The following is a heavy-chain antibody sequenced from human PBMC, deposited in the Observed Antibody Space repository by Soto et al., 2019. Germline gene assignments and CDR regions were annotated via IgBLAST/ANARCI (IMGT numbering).Heavy chain of an antibody. Sequence: PAQALSLTCVISGDSVSSNSAAWNWTRQSPSRGLEWLGRTYYRSRWYNDYAVSVRSRITVNADTSKNQFALHLNSVTPEDTAVYYCAETGSLQWYYMDVWDKGTTVTVSS. CDR2: TYYRSRWYN. CDR3: AETGSLQWYYMDV. J-gene: IGHJ6*03. V-gene: IGHV6-1*01. D-gene: IGHD3-9*01. CDR1: GDSVSSNSAA.